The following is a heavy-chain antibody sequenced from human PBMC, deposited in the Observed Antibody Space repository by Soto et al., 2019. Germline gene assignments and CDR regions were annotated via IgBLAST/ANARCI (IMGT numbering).Heavy chain of an antibody. D-gene: IGHD3-22*01. V-gene: IGHV3-30*18. J-gene: IGHJ4*02. Sequence: PGGSLRLSCAASGFTFSSYGMHWVRQAPGKGLEWVAVISYDGSNKYYADSVKGRFTISRDNSKNTLYLQMNSLRAEDTAVYYCAKVGSGYYSEYYFDYWGQGTLVTVS. CDR3: AKVGSGYYSEYYFDY. CDR1: GFTFSSYG. CDR2: ISYDGSNK.